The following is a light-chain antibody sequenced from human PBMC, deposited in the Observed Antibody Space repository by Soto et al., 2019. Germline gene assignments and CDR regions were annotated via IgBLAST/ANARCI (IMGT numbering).Light chain of an antibody. CDR3: QSYDSSLSGPYV. J-gene: IGLJ1*01. CDR1: SSNIGAGYD. V-gene: IGLV1-40*01. Sequence: QFVLTQPPSVSGAPGQRVTISCTGSSSNIGAGYDVHWYQQLPGTAPKLLIYGNSNRPSGVPDRFSGSKSGTSASLAITGLQAEDEADYYCQSYDSSLSGPYVFGTGTKSPS. CDR2: GNS.